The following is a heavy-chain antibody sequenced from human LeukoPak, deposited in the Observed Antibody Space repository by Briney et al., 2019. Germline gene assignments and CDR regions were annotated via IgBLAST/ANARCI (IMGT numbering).Heavy chain of an antibody. CDR3: ARVGDNFHWYLDL. Sequence: GGSLRLSCAASGFTVSTNYMNWVRQAPGKGLEWVSILYSGSSTYYADSVEGRFIVSRDSSKNTLSLQMNDLRAEDTAVYYCARVGDNFHWYLDLWGRGTLVTVSS. CDR1: GFTVSTNY. V-gene: IGHV3-53*01. J-gene: IGHJ2*01. D-gene: IGHD5-24*01. CDR2: LYSGSST.